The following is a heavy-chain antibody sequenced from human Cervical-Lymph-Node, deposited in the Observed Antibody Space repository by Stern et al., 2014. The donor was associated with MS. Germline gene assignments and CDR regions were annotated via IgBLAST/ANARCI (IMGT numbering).Heavy chain of an antibody. Sequence: QVQLGQSGAEVKKPGSSVKVSCKVSGGNFSAYALTWVRQAPGQGLEWVGGVIPIFDAPIYSRKFQGRLTITADVATSTSDMHLSSLRPDDTALYYCVYNLPFELWGQGFLVTVSS. V-gene: IGHV1-69*01. CDR1: GGNFSAYA. J-gene: IGHJ5*02. D-gene: IGHD1-1*01. CDR3: VYNLPFEL. CDR2: VIPIFDAP.